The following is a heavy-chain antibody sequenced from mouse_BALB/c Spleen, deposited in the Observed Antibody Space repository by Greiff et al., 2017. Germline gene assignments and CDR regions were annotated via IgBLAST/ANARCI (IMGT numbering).Heavy chain of an antibody. CDR3: AREHYYGRAAY. CDR2: INPGSGGT. J-gene: IGHJ3*01. CDR1: GYAFTNYL. D-gene: IGHD1-1*01. V-gene: IGHV1-54*01. Sequence: VQLQQSGAELVRPGTSVKVSCKASGYAFTNYLIEWVKQRPGQGLEWIGVINPGSGGTNYNEKFKGKATLTADKSSSTAYMQLSSLTSDDSAVYFCAREHYYGRAAYWGQGTLVTVSA.